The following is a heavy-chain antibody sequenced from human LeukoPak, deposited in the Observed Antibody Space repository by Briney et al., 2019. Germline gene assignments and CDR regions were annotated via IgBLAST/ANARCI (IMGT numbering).Heavy chain of an antibody. D-gene: IGHD3-10*01. CDR2: INPNSGST. J-gene: IGHJ5*01. CDR1: GYTFTGYY. Sequence: ASVKVSCKASGYTFTGYYMHWVRQAPGQGLEWMGWINPNSGSTNHAQKFQGRITLTRATSISTAYMELSRLRSDDTAVYYCARDRVLAASGLNCFDPWGQGTLVTVSS. V-gene: IGHV1-2*02. CDR3: ARDRVLAASGLNCFDP.